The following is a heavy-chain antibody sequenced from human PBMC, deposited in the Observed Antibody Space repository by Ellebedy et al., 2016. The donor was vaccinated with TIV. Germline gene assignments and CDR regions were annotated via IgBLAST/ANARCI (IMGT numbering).Heavy chain of an antibody. J-gene: IGHJ4*02. Sequence: GESLKISXAASGFTFSSYSMNWVRQAPGKGLEWVSSISSSSSYIYYADSVKGRFTISRDNAKNSLYLQMNSLRAEDTAVYYCAREGKAVAGTGGFDYWGQGTLVTVSS. CDR2: ISSSSSYI. D-gene: IGHD6-19*01. V-gene: IGHV3-21*01. CDR1: GFTFSSYS. CDR3: AREGKAVAGTGGFDY.